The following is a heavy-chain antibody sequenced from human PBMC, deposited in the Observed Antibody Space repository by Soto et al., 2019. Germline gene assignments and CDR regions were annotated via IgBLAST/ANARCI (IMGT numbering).Heavy chain of an antibody. CDR1: GDSVSSNTAS. V-gene: IGHV6-1*01. Sequence: PSQTLSLPCAISGDSVSSNTASWNWIRQSPSRGLEWLGRTYFRSKWYNDYAVSVKSRIIINPDTSNNQFSLQLNSVTPEDTAVYLCAKGDKHGTKSGHALXXWGQGIMVTVSS. CDR3: AKGDKHGTKSGHALXX. CDR2: TYFRSKWYN. J-gene: IGHJ5*02.